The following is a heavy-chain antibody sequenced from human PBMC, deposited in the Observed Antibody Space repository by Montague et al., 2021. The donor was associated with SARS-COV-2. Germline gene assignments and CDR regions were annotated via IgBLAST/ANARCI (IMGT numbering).Heavy chain of an antibody. CDR1: GDSVSRNSAA. Sequence: CAISGDSVSRNSAAWNWIRQSPSRGLEWLGRTYYRSKWYNDYAVSVKSRITIDPDTSKHQFSLHLNSVTPEDTAVYYCARISVGSKYYFDFWGQGTLVTVSS. V-gene: IGHV6-1*01. J-gene: IGHJ4*02. D-gene: IGHD4-11*01. CDR3: ARISVGSKYYFDF. CDR2: TYYRSKWYN.